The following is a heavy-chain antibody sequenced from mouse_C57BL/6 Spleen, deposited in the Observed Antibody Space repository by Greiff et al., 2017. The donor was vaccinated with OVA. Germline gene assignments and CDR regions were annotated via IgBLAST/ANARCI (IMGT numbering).Heavy chain of an antibody. CDR3: ARKAYSYYAMDY. CDR2: ISSGSSTI. Sequence: EVKLVESGGGLVKPGGSLKLSCAASGFTFSDYGMHWVRQAPEKGLEWVAYISSGSSTIYYAYTVKGRFTISRDNAKNTLFLQMTSLRSEDTAMYYCARKAYSYYAMDYWGQGTSVTVSS. J-gene: IGHJ4*01. V-gene: IGHV5-17*01. D-gene: IGHD2-10*01. CDR1: GFTFSDYG.